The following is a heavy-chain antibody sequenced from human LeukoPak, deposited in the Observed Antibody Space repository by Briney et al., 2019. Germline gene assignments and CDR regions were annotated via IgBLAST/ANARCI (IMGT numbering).Heavy chain of an antibody. D-gene: IGHD3-22*01. Sequence: SETLSLTCTVSGGSISSSSYYWGWIRQPRGKGLEWIGSIYYSGSTYYNPSLKSRVTISVDTSKNQFSLKLSSVTAADTAVYYCARQLIHYYDSSGFDAFDIWGQGTMVTVSS. CDR3: ARQLIHYYDSSGFDAFDI. CDR1: GGSISSSSYY. J-gene: IGHJ3*02. CDR2: IYYSGST. V-gene: IGHV4-39*01.